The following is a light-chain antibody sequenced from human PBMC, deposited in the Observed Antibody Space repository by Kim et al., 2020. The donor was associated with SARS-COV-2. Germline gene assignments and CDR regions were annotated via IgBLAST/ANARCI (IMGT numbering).Light chain of an antibody. CDR1: SSNIGFSP. CDR3: ATWDDTLSGRV. J-gene: IGLJ3*02. CDR2: GND. V-gene: IGLV1-44*01. Sequence: GQRVTVSCSGSSSNIGFSPVSWYQHLPGTAPKLLIYGNDQRPSGVPDRFSGSKSGTSASLAISGLQSRDEGDYYCATWDDTLSGRVFGGGTQLTVL.